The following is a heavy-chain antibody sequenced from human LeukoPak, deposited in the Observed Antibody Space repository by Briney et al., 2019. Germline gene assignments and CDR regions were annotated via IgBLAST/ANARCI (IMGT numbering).Heavy chain of an antibody. J-gene: IGHJ4*02. CDR2: INHSGST. V-gene: IGHV4-34*01. D-gene: IGHD3-22*01. CDR1: GGSFSGYY. CDR3: ARVGTYYYDSSGYYLTSDFDY. Sequence: SETLSLTCAVYGGSFSGYYWSWIRQPPGKGLEWIGEINHSGSTNYNPSLKSRVTISVDTSKNQFSLKLSSVTAADAAVYYCARVGTYYYDSSGYYLTSDFDYWGQGTLVTVSS.